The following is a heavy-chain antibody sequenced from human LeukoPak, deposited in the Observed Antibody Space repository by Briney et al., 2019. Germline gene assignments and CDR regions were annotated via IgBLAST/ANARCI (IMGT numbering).Heavy chain of an antibody. CDR2: IVVGSGNT. CDR3: AKISYGGNSAGAFDI. D-gene: IGHD4-23*01. J-gene: IGHJ3*02. V-gene: IGHV1-58*02. Sequence: ASVTVSCKASGFAFTSSAMQWVRQARGQRLEWIGWIVVGSGNTNYAQKFQERVTITRDRSTTTAYMELTSLRSEDTAVYYCAKISYGGNSAGAFDIWGQGTMVTVSS. CDR1: GFAFTSSA.